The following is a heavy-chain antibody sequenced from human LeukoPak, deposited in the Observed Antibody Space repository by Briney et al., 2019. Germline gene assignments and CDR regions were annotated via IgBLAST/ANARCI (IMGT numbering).Heavy chain of an antibody. Sequence: PSETLSLTCTVSGGSISSSSYYWGWIRQPAGKGLEWMGHFYTSGHTSYNPSLKSRVTISVDTSKNQFSLKMNSVTAADTAVYYCARGVHGYSYGYVPWELYSYMGVWGKGTTVSISS. D-gene: IGHD5-18*01. CDR1: GGSISSSSYY. CDR3: ARGVHGYSYGYVPWELYSYMGV. CDR2: FYTSGHT. J-gene: IGHJ6*03. V-gene: IGHV4-61*09.